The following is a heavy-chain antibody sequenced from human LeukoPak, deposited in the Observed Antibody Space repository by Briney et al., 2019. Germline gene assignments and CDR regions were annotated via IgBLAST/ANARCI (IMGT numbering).Heavy chain of an antibody. CDR3: YGDYAPGPYYFDY. CDR2: IKSKTDDGTT. Sequence: GGSLRLSCAASGFTFSNAWMSWVRQAPGKGLKWVGRIKSKTDDGTTDYVAPVKGRFTISRDDSKNTLYLQMNSLKTEDTAVYYCYGDYAPGPYYFDYWGQGTLVTVSS. D-gene: IGHD4-17*01. CDR1: GFTFSNAW. J-gene: IGHJ4*02. V-gene: IGHV3-15*01.